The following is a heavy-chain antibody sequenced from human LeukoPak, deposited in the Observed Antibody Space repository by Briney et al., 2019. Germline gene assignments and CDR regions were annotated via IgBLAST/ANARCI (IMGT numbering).Heavy chain of an antibody. CDR1: GFTFSSYW. Sequence: GGSLRLSCAASGFTFSSYWMSWVRQAPGKGLEWVANIKQDGSEKYYVDSVKGRFTISRDNAENSLYLQMNSLRAEDTAVYYCARDNICCGGDCYSDYWGQGTLVTVSS. CDR2: IKQDGSEK. CDR3: ARDNICCGGDCYSDY. J-gene: IGHJ4*02. D-gene: IGHD2-21*02. V-gene: IGHV3-7*01.